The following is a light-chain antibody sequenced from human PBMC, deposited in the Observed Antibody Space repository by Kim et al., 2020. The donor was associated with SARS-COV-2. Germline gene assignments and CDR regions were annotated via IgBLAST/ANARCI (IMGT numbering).Light chain of an antibody. CDR1: QSISNR. CDR3: QQYETYFPT. CDR2: DAS. Sequence: AFVGDRVTFTCQASQSISNRLAWYQQKPGIAPKFLIYDASILKSGVPSRFSGSGSGTEFTLTISSLQPDDVATYYCQQYETYFPTFGQGTKVDIK. J-gene: IGKJ1*01. V-gene: IGKV1-5*01.